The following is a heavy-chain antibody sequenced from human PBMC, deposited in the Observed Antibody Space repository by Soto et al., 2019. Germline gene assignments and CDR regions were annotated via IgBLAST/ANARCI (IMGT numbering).Heavy chain of an antibody. J-gene: IGHJ4*02. V-gene: IGHV1-69*19. D-gene: IGHD3-10*01. CDR1: GGTFNTYA. CDR3: AREVQVHTPAFVY. CDR2: ISPMFGAA. Sequence: QVQLVQSGAEMKKPGSSVKVSCQSSGGTFNTYAMNWVRQAPGQGPEWMGDISPMFGAANYAPKFQGRVTITADDSTGTSCMQLSSLTSEDTALYFCAREVQVHTPAFVYWGQGTLVTVSS.